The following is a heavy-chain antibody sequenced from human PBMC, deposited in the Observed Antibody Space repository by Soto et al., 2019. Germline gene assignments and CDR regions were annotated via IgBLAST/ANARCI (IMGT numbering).Heavy chain of an antibody. CDR2: IFSNDEK. D-gene: IGHD3-9*01. CDR3: ARILKNYDILTGYRGINWFDP. V-gene: IGHV2-26*01. J-gene: IGHJ5*02. CDR1: GFSLSNARMG. Sequence: QVTLKESGPVLVKPTETLTLTCTVSGFSLSNARMGVSWIRQPPGKALEWLAHIFSNDEKSYSTSLKSRLTISKDTSKSQVVRTMTNMDPVDTATYYCARILKNYDILTGYRGINWFDPWGQGTLVTVSS.